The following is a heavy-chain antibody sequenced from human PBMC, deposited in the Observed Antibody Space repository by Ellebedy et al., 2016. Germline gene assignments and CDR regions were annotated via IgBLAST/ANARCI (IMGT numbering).Heavy chain of an antibody. CDR3: ARHPSGTALDHVDV. V-gene: IGHV4-39*01. CDR2: IYHRGST. CDR1: GDSINIFDHY. J-gene: IGHJ6*04. Sequence: GSLRLSXTVSGDSINIFDHYWGWTRQAPGKGLEWIGNIYHRGSTYYNPSLKSRVTISVDTANNQFFLKLSSVTAADTAVYFCARHPSGTALDHVDVWGKGTTVTVSS. D-gene: IGHD1-1*01.